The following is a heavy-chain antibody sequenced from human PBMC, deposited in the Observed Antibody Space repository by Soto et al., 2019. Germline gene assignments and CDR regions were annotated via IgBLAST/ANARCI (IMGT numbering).Heavy chain of an antibody. J-gene: IGHJ4*02. CDR3: AKDGGYSGYEEV. D-gene: IGHD5-12*01. V-gene: IGHV3-23*01. Sequence: EVQLLESGGSLVQPGGSLRLSCAASGFTFSSYAMSWVRQAPGKGLEWVSAISGSGGSTYYADSVKGRFTISRDNSKNTLYLQMNSLRAEDTAVYYCAKDGGYSGYEEVWGQGTLVTVSS. CDR2: ISGSGGST. CDR1: GFTFSSYA.